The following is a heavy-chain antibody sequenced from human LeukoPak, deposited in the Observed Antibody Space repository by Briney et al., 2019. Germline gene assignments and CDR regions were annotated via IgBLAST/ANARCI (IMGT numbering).Heavy chain of an antibody. Sequence: GGSLRLSCAASGFTFDEYAMHWVRQVPGKGLEWVALISWDSSSAYYADSVKGRFTISRDNSKNSLYLQMNSLRGEDTAFYYCAKAGQTYSSSWPFDCWGQGALVTVSS. D-gene: IGHD6-13*01. CDR2: ISWDSSSA. CDR3: AKAGQTYSSSWPFDC. CDR1: GFTFDEYA. J-gene: IGHJ4*02. V-gene: IGHV3-43D*03.